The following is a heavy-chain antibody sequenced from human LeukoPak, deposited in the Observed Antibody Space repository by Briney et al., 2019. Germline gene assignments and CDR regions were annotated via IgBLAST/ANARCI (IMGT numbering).Heavy chain of an antibody. CDR2: MNPNSGNT. CDR3: ARGQGRNTAMAPH. V-gene: IGHV1-8*01. CDR1: VYTFTSYD. D-gene: IGHD5-18*01. J-gene: IGHJ4*02. Sequence: GASVNVSCKASVYTFTSYDINWVRQATGQGLEWMGWMNPNSGNTGYAQKFQGRVTMTRNTSISTAYMELSSLRSEDTAVYYCARGQGRNTAMAPHWGQGTLVTVSS.